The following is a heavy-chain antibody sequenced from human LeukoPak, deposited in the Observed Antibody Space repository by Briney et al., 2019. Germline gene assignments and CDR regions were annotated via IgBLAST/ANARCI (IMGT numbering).Heavy chain of an antibody. CDR2: IYYSGST. Sequence: LETLSLTCTVSVGSISGSSSYWGWIRQPPGNGLEWIGSIYYSGSTYYNPSLKSRVTISIDPSKNQFSLKLSSVTAADTAVYYCARQIIYYYYYMDVWGKGTTVTVSS. V-gene: IGHV4-39*01. D-gene: IGHD3-10*01. CDR1: VGSISGSSSY. J-gene: IGHJ6*03. CDR3: ARQIIYYYYYMDV.